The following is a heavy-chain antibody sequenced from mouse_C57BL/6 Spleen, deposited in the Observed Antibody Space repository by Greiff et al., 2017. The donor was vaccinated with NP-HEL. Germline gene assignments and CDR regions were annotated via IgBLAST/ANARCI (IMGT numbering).Heavy chain of an antibody. CDR2: IYPRDGST. CDR3: ARDYGSSYWYFDV. V-gene: IGHV1-78*01. CDR1: GYTFTDHT. Sequence: VQLQQSDAELVKPGASVKISCKVSGYTFTDHTIHWMKQRPEQGLEWIGYIYPRDGSTKYNEKFKGKATLTADKSSSTAYMQLNSLTSEDSAVYCCARDYGSSYWYFDVWGTGTTVTVSS. D-gene: IGHD1-1*01. J-gene: IGHJ1*03.